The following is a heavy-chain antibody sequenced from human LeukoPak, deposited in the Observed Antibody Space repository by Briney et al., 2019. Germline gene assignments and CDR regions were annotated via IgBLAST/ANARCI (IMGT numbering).Heavy chain of an antibody. J-gene: IGHJ4*02. D-gene: IGHD7-27*01. CDR2: IGTAGET. V-gene: IGHV3-13*01. CDR3: AGRKNWGSGLDY. Sequence: GGSLRLSCAASGFSFNSYDMHWVRQATGKGLEWVSVIGTAGETHYPGSVKGRFTISRDKAKNSVYLQMNYLTAGDTAMYYCAGRKNWGSGLDYWGQGTLVTVSS. CDR1: GFSFNSYD.